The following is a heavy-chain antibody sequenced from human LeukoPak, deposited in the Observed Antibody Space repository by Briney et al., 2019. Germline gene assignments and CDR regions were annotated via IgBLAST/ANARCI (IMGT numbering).Heavy chain of an antibody. J-gene: IGHJ4*02. CDR2: IYYSGST. Sequence: SQTLSLTCTVSGGSISSGSYYWSWIRQHPGKGLEWIGYIYYSGSTYYNPSLKSRVTISVDTSKNQFSLKLSSVTAADTAVYYCARGFVVPAAPNRGDYFDYWGQGTLVTVSS. CDR3: ARGFVVPAAPNRGDYFDY. D-gene: IGHD2-2*01. CDR1: GGSISSGSYY. V-gene: IGHV4-31*03.